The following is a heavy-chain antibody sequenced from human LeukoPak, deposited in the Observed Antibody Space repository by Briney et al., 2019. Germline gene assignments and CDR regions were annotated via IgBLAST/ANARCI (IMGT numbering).Heavy chain of an antibody. D-gene: IGHD2-2*01. V-gene: IGHV3-23*01. J-gene: IGHJ4*02. CDR1: GFTFSSYA. CDR2: LSGSGGST. CDR3: AKDAPVNIVVVPAANS. Sequence: PGGSLRLSCAASGFTFSSYAMSWVRQAPGKGLEWVSALSGSGGSTYYADSVKGRFTISRDNSKNTLYLQMNSPRAEDTAVYYCAKDAPVNIVVVPAANSWGQGTLVTVSS.